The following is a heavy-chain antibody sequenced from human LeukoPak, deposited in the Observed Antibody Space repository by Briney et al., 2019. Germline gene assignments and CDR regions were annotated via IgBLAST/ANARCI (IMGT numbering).Heavy chain of an antibody. Sequence: PGGSLRLSCVVSGFTFSHYAMHWVRQAPGKGLEWVAVISYDGSNKYYADSVKGRFTISRDNSKNTLYLQMNSLRAEDTAVYYCAKESSNYGDYYYYYYMDVWGKGTTVTVSS. CDR1: GFTFSHYA. J-gene: IGHJ6*03. CDR2: ISYDGSNK. D-gene: IGHD4-17*01. CDR3: AKESSNYGDYYYYYYMDV. V-gene: IGHV3-30-3*02.